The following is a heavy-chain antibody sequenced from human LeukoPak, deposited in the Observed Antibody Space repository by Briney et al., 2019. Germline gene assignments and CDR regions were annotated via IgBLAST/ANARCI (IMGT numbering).Heavy chain of an antibody. V-gene: IGHV4-34*01. CDR1: GGSFSGYY. Sequence: SETLSLTCAVYGGSFSGYYWSWIRQPPGKGLEWIGEINHSGSTNYNPSLKSRVTMSVDTSKNQFSLKLSSVTAADTAVYYCARGPYDFWSGYYQTWGQGTLVTVSS. D-gene: IGHD3-3*01. CDR3: ARGPYDFWSGYYQT. J-gene: IGHJ5*02. CDR2: INHSGST.